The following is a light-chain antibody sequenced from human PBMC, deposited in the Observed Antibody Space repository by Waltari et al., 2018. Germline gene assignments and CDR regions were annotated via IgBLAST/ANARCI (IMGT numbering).Light chain of an antibody. Sequence: NVLTQSPGTLSLSPGERATLSCRARQSVTNNYIAWYQHQPGQAPRLLIYGVSSRATGIPDRFSGSGSGTDFTLTIGRLEPEDSAVYFCHLYGSARTFGGGTRVEIK. CDR1: QSVTNNY. CDR3: HLYGSART. V-gene: IGKV3-20*01. CDR2: GVS. J-gene: IGKJ4*01.